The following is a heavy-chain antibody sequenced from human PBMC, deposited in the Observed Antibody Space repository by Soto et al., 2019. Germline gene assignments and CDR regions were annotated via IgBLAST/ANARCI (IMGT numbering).Heavy chain of an antibody. J-gene: IGHJ4*02. V-gene: IGHV1-69*01. CDR1: GGSFSNYI. D-gene: IGHD6-19*01. CDR2: TIPMFATA. Sequence: QVHLVQSGAEVKKPGSSVKVYCKASGGSFSNYIFAWVRQAPGQGLEWMGGTIPMFATAQYAQKLQGRVTITADESTSTVYMDLTSLTSDDTAVYYCARGLFGQQWLVGFDTWGQATLVTVSS. CDR3: ARGLFGQQWLVGFDT.